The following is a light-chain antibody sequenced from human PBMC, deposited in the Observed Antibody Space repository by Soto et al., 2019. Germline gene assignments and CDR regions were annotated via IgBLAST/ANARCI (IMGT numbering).Light chain of an antibody. Sequence: IVMTQSPATLSVSPWERATLSCRAGQSVSTNLAWYQQKPGQAPRLLIYGASTRATGIPARFSGSGSGTKFTLTISSLQSEDFAIYYCLQYDNWPPWTFGQGTKVDIK. V-gene: IGKV3-15*01. CDR3: LQYDNWPPWT. CDR2: GAS. J-gene: IGKJ1*01. CDR1: QSVSTN.